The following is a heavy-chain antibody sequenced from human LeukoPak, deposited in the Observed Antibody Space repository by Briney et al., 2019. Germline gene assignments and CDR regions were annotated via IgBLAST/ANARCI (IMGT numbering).Heavy chain of an antibody. CDR3: ASSRVPAFRGLDY. CDR2: INHSGST. V-gene: IGHV4-34*01. Sequence: SETLSLTCAVYGRSFSGYYWSWIRQPPGKGLEWIGEINHSGSTNYNPSLKSRVTISVDTSKNQFSLKLSSVTAADTAVYYCASSRVPAFRGLDYWGQGTLVTVSS. D-gene: IGHD2-2*01. CDR1: GRSFSGYY. J-gene: IGHJ4*02.